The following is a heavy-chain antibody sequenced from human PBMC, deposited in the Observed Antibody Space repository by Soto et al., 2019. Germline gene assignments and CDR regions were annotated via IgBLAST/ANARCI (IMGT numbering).Heavy chain of an antibody. CDR3: ARELVPATGHDAFDI. CDR1: GGTFSSYA. D-gene: IGHD2-2*01. Sequence: SVKVSCKASGGTFSSYAISWVRQAPGQGLEWMGGIIPIFGTANYAQKFQGRVTITADKSTSTAYMELSSLRSEDTAVYYCARELVPATGHDAFDIWGQGTMVTVSS. CDR2: IIPIFGTA. V-gene: IGHV1-69*06. J-gene: IGHJ3*02.